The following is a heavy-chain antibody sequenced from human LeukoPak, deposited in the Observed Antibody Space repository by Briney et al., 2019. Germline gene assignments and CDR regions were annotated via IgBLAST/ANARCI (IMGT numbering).Heavy chain of an antibody. J-gene: IGHJ6*03. D-gene: IGHD3-16*01. CDR3: ARVFGPYYYYYMDV. V-gene: IGHV4-39*07. Sequence: SETLSLTCTVSGGSISSSSYYWGWIRQPPGKGLEWIGSIYYSGSTYYNPSLKSRVTISVDTSKNQFSLKLSSVTAADTAMYYCARVFGPYYYYYMDVWGKGTTVTISS. CDR1: GGSISSSSYY. CDR2: IYYSGST.